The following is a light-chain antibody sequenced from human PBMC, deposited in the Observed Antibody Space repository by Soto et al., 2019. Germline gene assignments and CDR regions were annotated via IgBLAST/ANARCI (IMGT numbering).Light chain of an antibody. J-gene: IGKJ4*01. CDR2: HTS. V-gene: IGKV3-15*01. Sequence: IVRTQSPATLSVSAGDSSSVSGGASQSISDNVAWYQQRPGLAPRLLIYHTSTRATGVPARFSGSGSGTESSLTISSLQSDDSAVYYCQRYDNWPLTFGGGTKVDIK. CDR3: QRYDNWPLT. CDR1: QSISDN.